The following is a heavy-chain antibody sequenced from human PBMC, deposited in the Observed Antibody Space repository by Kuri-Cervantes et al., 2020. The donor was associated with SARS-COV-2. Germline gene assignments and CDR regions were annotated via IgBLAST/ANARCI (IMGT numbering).Heavy chain of an antibody. D-gene: IGHD3-3*01. CDR3: ARDSYPFLSYDFWSGELDP. CDR1: GYTFTSYD. CDR2: MNPNSGNT. J-gene: IGHJ5*02. V-gene: IGHV1-8*01. Sequence: ASVKVSCKASGYTFTSYDINWVRQATGQGLEWMGWMNPNSGNTGYAQKFQGRATMTRNNSISTAYMELSSLRSEDTAVYYCARDSYPFLSYDFWSGELDPWGQGTMVTVSS.